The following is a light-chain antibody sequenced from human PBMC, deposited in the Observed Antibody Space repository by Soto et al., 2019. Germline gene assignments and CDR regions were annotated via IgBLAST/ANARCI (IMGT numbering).Light chain of an antibody. CDR2: EVS. CDR3: SSYTGSSAPYV. J-gene: IGLJ1*01. Sequence: QSALTQPASVSGSPGQSITISCTGTSSDVGGYNYVSWYQQHPDKAPKLMIYEVSNRPSGVSNRFSGSKSGNTASLTISGLQAEDEDAYYCSSYTGSSAPYVFGAGTKVTVL. CDR1: SSDVGGYNY. V-gene: IGLV2-14*01.